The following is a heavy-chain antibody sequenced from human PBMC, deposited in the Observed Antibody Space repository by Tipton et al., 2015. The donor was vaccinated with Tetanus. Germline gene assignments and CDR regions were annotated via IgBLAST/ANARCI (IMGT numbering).Heavy chain of an antibody. CDR2: ILYGGST. V-gene: IGHV4-61*01. D-gene: IGHD3-3*01. CDR1: GGSVSSGSYY. J-gene: IGHJ4*02. CDR3: ARIHDFWSGYFGF. Sequence: TLSLTCTVSGGSVSSGSYYWSWVRQPPGKGLEYIGYILYGGSTHYNPSLKSRLTMSADPAKNQFSLRLTPVTAADTAVYYCARIHDFWSGYFGFWGQGTLVTVSP.